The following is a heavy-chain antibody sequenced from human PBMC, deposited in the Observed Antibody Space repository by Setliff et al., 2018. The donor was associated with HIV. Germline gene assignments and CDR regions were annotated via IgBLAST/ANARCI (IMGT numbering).Heavy chain of an antibody. CDR1: GGTFSSYA. V-gene: IGHV1-69*13. D-gene: IGHD4-4*01. CDR3: ARDRSNYVGLDAFDI. Sequence: ASVKVSCKASGGTFSSYAISWVRQAPGQGLEWMGGIIPIFGTANYAQKFQGRVTITADESTSTAYMELSSLRSEDTAVYYCARDRSNYVGLDAFDIWGQGTMGT. J-gene: IGHJ3*02. CDR2: IIPIFGTA.